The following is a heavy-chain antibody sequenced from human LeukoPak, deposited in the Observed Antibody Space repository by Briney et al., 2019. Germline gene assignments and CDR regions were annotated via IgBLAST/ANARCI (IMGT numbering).Heavy chain of an antibody. J-gene: IGHJ4*02. CDR2: INPNSGGT. Sequence: ASVKVSCKASGYTFTGYYMHWVRQAPGQGLEWMGWINPNSGGTNYAQKFQGRVTMTRDTSISTAYMELSRLRSDDTAVYYCARGVDSGSYLEGYYFDYWGQGTLVTVSS. CDR3: ARGVDSGSYLEGYYFDY. V-gene: IGHV1-2*02. D-gene: IGHD1-26*01. CDR1: GYTFTGYY.